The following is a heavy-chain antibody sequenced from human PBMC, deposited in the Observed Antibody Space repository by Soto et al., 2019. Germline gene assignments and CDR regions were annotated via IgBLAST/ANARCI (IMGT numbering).Heavy chain of an antibody. CDR2: IKPDESEK. Sequence: EVQLVESGGGLVQPGGSLRLSCTASGFTFSDSWMTWVRQAPGKGLEWVARIKPDESEKKYADSVKGRFSISRDNAKNSVYLHMNNLRADDTGVYYCARGGFRLADYYFGLDVWGHGTTVTVSS. CDR1: GFTFSDSW. J-gene: IGHJ6*02. CDR3: ARGGFRLADYYFGLDV. V-gene: IGHV3-7*01. D-gene: IGHD3-10*01.